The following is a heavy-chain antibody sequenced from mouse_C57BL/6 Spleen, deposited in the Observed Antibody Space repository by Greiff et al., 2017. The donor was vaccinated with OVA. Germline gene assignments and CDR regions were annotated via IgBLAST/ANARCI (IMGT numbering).Heavy chain of an antibody. CDR2: INPNYGTT. J-gene: IGHJ1*03. CDR3: ARGTVVPYWYFDV. CDR1: GYSFTDYN. Sequence: EVKLVESGPELVKPGASVKISCKASGYSFTDYNMNWVKQSNGKSLEWIGVINPNYGTTSYNQKFKGKATLTVDQSSSTAYMQLNSLTSEDSAVYYCARGTVVPYWYFDVWGTGTTVTVSS. V-gene: IGHV1-39*01. D-gene: IGHD1-1*01.